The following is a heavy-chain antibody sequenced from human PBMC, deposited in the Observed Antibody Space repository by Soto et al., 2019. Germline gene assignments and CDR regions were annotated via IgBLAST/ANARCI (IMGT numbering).Heavy chain of an antibody. D-gene: IGHD6-13*01. CDR2: IYYSGST. V-gene: IGHV4-59*01. J-gene: IGHJ5*02. CDR1: GGSISSYY. Sequence: PSETLSLTCTVSGGSISSYYWSWIRQPPGKGLEWIGYIYYSGSTNYNPSLKSRVSISVDTSKNQFSLKLSSVTTADTAVYYCARDQRYSSTGNWFDPWGQGTLVTVSS. CDR3: ARDQRYSSTGNWFDP.